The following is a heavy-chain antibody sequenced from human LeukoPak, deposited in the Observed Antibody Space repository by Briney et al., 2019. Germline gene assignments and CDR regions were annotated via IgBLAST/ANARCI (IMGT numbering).Heavy chain of an antibody. J-gene: IGHJ5*02. CDR2: IYYSGST. V-gene: IGHV4-31*03. Sequence: SETLSLTCTISGDSINNVHYYWSWIRLVPGKGLEFMGYIYYSGSTLYNPSLKSRVTISVDTSKNHFSLMLRSVTAADTAVYYCANYGSGTYRFDPWGQGTLVTVSS. CDR1: GDSINNVHYY. D-gene: IGHD3-10*01. CDR3: ANYGSGTYRFDP.